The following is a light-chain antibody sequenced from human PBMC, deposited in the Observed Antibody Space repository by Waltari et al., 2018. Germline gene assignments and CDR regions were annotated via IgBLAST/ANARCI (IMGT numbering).Light chain of an antibody. V-gene: IGLV3-10*01. CDR3: YSADGSGDLGV. Sequence: YELTQPPSVSVSPGQTARITCSGAALPKKYAFWYQQKSGQAPVLVIYDDDKRPSGIPEGFSGSSSGSMATLTITGAQVGDEADYYCYSADGSGDLGVFGGGTKVTVL. J-gene: IGLJ3*02. CDR1: ALPKKY. CDR2: DDD.